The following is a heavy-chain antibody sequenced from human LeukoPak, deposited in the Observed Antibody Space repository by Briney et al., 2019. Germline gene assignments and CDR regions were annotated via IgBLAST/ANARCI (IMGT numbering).Heavy chain of an antibody. D-gene: IGHD1-26*01. V-gene: IGHV3-33*06. CDR1: GFTFTTYG. J-gene: IGHJ4*02. Sequence: GGSLRLSCAASGFTFTTYGMHWVRQAPGKGLEWVAVIWHDGSKKYYGDSVKGRFTISRDNSKNTLYLQMNSLRVEDTAVYYCGEDWFNCGRYPGGFWGQGTLVTVSS. CDR2: IWHDGSKK. CDR3: GEDWFNCGRYPGGF.